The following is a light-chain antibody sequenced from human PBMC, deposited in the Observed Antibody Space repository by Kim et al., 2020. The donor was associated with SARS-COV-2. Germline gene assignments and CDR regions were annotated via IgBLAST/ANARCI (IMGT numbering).Light chain of an antibody. CDR2: DTS. J-gene: IGKJ5*01. CDR3: QQRSNWPIT. Sequence: LFPVQSSSPPCRASQSVRIYLASYQQKPGHAPRLLIYDTSTAATGIPAMFSGTGSGTDFTLPISSLEPEDFAVYYCQQRSNWPITFGQGTRLEIK. V-gene: IGKV3-11*01. CDR1: QSVRIY.